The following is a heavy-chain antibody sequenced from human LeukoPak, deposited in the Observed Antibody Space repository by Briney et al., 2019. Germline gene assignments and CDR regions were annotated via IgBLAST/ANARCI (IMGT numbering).Heavy chain of an antibody. V-gene: IGHV4-39*01. D-gene: IGHD6-13*01. CDR1: GGSISSTSYY. Sequence: SETLTLTCTVSGGSISSTSYYWGWIRQPPGKGLEWVAMIYYSGSTYYNPSLKSRASISVDTSKNQVSLKVSSVTATDTAVYYCARLPAGIWYFDYSGQGTLVTVSS. J-gene: IGHJ4*02. CDR2: IYYSGST. CDR3: ARLPAGIWYFDY.